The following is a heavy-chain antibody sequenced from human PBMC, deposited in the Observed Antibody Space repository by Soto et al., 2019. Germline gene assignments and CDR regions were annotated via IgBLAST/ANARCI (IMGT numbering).Heavy chain of an antibody. CDR1: GYSFTTYW. Sequence: PVESLKISCKGSGYSFTTYWIGWVRQMPVKGLEWMGIIYPGDSDTRYSPSFQGQVTISADKSTSTAYLQWSSLKASDTAMYYCARHGWTGSAYYYGMDVWGQGTTLTVSS. CDR2: IYPGDSDT. CDR3: ARHGWTGSAYYYGMDV. V-gene: IGHV5-51*01. D-gene: IGHD3-9*01. J-gene: IGHJ6*02.